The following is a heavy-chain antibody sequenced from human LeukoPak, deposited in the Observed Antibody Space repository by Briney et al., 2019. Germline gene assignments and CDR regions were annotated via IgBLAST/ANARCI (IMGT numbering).Heavy chain of an antibody. CDR1: GFTFSSYA. J-gene: IGHJ3*02. CDR3: ARDGITMVRGVDAFDI. Sequence: GRPLRLSCAASGFTFSSYAMHWVRQAPSKGLEWVAVISYDGSNKYYADSVRGRFTISRDNSKNTLYLQMNSLRAEDTAVYYCARDGITMVRGVDAFDIWGQGTMVTVSS. D-gene: IGHD3-10*01. V-gene: IGHV3-30-3*01. CDR2: ISYDGSNK.